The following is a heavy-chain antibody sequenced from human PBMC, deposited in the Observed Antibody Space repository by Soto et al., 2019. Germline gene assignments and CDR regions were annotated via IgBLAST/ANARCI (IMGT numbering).Heavy chain of an antibody. D-gene: IGHD6-25*01. CDR2: IYYSGST. Sequence: SETLSLTCTVSGGSISSYCWSWIRQPPGKGLEWIGYIYYSGSTNYNPSLKSRVTISVDTSKNQFSLKLSSVTAADTAVYYCARKQGGSYDYWGQGTLVTLSS. V-gene: IGHV4-59*01. J-gene: IGHJ4*02. CDR1: GGSISSYC. CDR3: ARKQGGSYDY.